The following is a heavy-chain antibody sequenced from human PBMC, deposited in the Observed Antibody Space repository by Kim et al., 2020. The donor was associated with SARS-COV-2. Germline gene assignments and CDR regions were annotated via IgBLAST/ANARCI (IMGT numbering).Heavy chain of an antibody. CDR1: GYTFTSFG. Sequence: ASVKVSCKTSGYTFTSFGLSWVRQAPGQGLEWVGWIDGYNGDTNYAQMFQGRVTMTTDRSTSTAYMELRSLRTDDTAVYYCARANYGMDVWGQGTTVTVS. CDR2: IDGYNGDT. J-gene: IGHJ6*02. V-gene: IGHV1-18*01. CDR3: ARANYGMDV.